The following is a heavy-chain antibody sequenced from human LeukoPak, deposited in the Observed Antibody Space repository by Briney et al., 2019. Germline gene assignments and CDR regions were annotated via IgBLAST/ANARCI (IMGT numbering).Heavy chain of an antibody. V-gene: IGHV4-38-2*02. CDR1: GYSISSGYY. J-gene: IGHJ5*02. D-gene: IGHD1-26*01. Sequence: PSETLSLTCTVSGYSISSGYYWGWIRQPPGKGLEWIGSIYHSGSTYYNPSLKSRVTISMHTSKNQFSLKLSSVTAADTAVYYCARGTVGKSNWFDPWGQGTLVTVSS. CDR3: ARGTVGKSNWFDP. CDR2: IYHSGST.